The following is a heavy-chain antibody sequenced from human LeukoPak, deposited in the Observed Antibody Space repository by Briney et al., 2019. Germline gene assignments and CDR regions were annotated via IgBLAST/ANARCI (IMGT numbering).Heavy chain of an antibody. V-gene: IGHV4-59*01. Sequence: SETLSLTCTVSRGSISSYYWSWIRQPPGKGLEWIGYIYYSGSTNYNPSLKSRVTISVDTSKNQFSLKLSSVTAADTAVYYCAREPYSSSWVDYWGQGTLVTVSS. CDR1: RGSISSYY. CDR3: AREPYSSSWVDY. CDR2: IYYSGST. J-gene: IGHJ4*02. D-gene: IGHD6-13*01.